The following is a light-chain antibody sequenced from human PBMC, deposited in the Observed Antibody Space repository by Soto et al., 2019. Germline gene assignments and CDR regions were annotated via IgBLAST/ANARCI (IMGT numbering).Light chain of an antibody. CDR2: DAS. J-gene: IGKJ1*01. Sequence: EIGLTQSQGSLSFSSRDRATLSFRASQSVSSYLAWYQQKPGQAPRLLIYDASNRATGIPARFSGSGSGTDFTLTISSLEPEDFAVYYCQQRSNWPWTFGQGTKVDI. CDR3: QQRSNWPWT. CDR1: QSVSSY. V-gene: IGKV3-11*01.